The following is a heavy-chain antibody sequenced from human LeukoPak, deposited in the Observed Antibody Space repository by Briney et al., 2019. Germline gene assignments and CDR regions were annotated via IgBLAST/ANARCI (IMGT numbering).Heavy chain of an antibody. V-gene: IGHV4-39*01. J-gene: IGHJ4*02. D-gene: IGHD3-10*01. Sequence: SETLSLTCTVSGGSISSSYYWGWIRQPPGKGLDWIGSIYYGGSTYYNPSLRSRVTTSVDTSKNQFSLKLTSVTAADTAAYYCARHGNHYYGSGGFDYWGQGTLVTVSS. CDR1: GGSISSSYY. CDR3: ARHGNHYYGSGGFDY. CDR2: IYYGGST.